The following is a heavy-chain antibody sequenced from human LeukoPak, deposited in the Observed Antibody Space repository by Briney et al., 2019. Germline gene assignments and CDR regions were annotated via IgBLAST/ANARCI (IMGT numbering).Heavy chain of an antibody. V-gene: IGHV4-59*01. CDR1: GGSIATYY. J-gene: IGHJ4*02. CDR3: ARGDGYNSGYFEY. D-gene: IGHD5-24*01. Sequence: SATLSLTCTVSGGSIATYYWSWIRQSPGKGLEWIAYIYYGDTNYNPSLKSRVTISVDTSKNQFSLNLRSATAAHTAVYYCARGDGYNSGYFEYWGQGTLVTVSS. CDR2: IYYGDT.